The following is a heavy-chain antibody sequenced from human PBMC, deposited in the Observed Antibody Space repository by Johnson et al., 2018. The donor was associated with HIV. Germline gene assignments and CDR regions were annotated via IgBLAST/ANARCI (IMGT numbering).Heavy chain of an antibody. D-gene: IGHD1-26*01. CDR2: IKQDGSEK. V-gene: IGHV3-7*02. CDR1: GFTFSSYW. J-gene: IGHJ3*02. CDR3: AKWGSGSYPDAFDI. Sequence: VQLVESGRGLVQPGGSLRLSCAASGFTFSSYWMSWVRQAPGKGLEWVANIKQDGSEKYYADSVKGRFTISRDNSKNTLYLQINSLRAEDTAVYYCAKWGSGSYPDAFDIWGQGTMVTVSS.